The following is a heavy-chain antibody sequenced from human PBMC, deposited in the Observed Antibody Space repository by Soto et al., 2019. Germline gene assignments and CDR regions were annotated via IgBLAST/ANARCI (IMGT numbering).Heavy chain of an antibody. J-gene: IGHJ4*02. V-gene: IGHV4-59*01. D-gene: IGHD3-16*01. CDR3: ERSWGYYFDH. Sequence: PSETLSLTCTVSGGSISSYYWSWIRQPPGKGLEWIGYIYYSGSTNYNPSLKSRVTISVDTSKNQFSLKLSSVTAADTAVYYCERSWGYYFDHWAQGTPVTV. CDR1: GGSISSYY. CDR2: IYYSGST.